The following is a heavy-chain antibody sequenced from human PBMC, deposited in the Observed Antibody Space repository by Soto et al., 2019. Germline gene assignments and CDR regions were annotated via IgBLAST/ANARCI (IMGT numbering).Heavy chain of an antibody. J-gene: IGHJ5*02. CDR2: ISYYGSNK. D-gene: IGHD3-16*01. Sequence: GGSLTLSCAASGFTFSSYGMHWVRQAPGKGLEWVAVISYYGSNKYYADSVKGRFTISRDNSKNTLYLQMNSLRAEDTAVYYCAREMGACSDSSCYPGPYDSWGQGTLVTVSS. V-gene: IGHV3-30*03. CDR1: GFTFSSYG. CDR3: AREMGACSDSSCYPGPYDS.